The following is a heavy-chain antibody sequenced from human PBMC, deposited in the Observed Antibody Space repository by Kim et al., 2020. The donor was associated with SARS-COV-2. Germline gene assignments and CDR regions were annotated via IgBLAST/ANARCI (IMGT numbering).Heavy chain of an antibody. Sequence: GGSLRLSCAASGFTFSGFEMNWVRQAPGKGLEWVSSISSSGSTFYYADSVKGRFTISRDNAKNSLYLQMNSLRAEDTAVYYCARDRLAAHIAVAGIDYYDYGMDVWGQGTTVTVSS. CDR1: GFTFSGFE. CDR3: ARDRLAAHIAVAGIDYYDYGMDV. D-gene: IGHD6-19*01. V-gene: IGHV3-48*03. J-gene: IGHJ6*02. CDR2: ISSSGSTF.